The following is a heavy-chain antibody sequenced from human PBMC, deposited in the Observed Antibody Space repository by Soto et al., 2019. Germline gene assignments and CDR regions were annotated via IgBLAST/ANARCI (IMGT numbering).Heavy chain of an antibody. CDR3: ARLFRDVYNAVEY. D-gene: IGHD3-3*01. V-gene: IGHV4-59*08. Sequence: SATLSLTGTVTGGSTSGYHRSWIRQSPGKGLEWIGYTSNSAPTIYNPSLKSRVTISADTSKNQFSLRLSSVTAADTAVYFCARLFRDVYNAVEYWGQGALVT. CDR2: TSNSAPT. J-gene: IGHJ4*02. CDR1: GGSTSGYH.